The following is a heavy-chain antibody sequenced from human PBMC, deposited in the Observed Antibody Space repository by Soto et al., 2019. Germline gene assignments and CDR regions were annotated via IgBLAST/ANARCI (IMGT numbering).Heavy chain of an antibody. CDR2: INSGGSNR. J-gene: IGHJ4*02. CDR1: GFTFSSFE. Sequence: GGSLRLPCAASGFTFSSFEMNWFRQAPGKGLEWVSYINSGGSNRYYADSVKGRFTISRDDAKNSLFLQMNSLRSEDTAIYYCARGIRNHYGHSGDYHQENFCGQGTLVTVSS. V-gene: IGHV3-48*03. D-gene: IGHD2-21*02. CDR3: ARGIRNHYGHSGDYHQENF.